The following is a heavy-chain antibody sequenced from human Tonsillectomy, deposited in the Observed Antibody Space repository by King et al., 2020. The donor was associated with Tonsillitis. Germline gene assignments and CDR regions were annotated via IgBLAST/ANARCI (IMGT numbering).Heavy chain of an antibody. V-gene: IGHV3-15*01. CDR1: GFTFSNAW. J-gene: IGHJ4*02. Sequence: VQLVESGGGLVKPGGSLRLSCAASGFTFSNAWMSWVRQAPGKALEWVGRIKSKTDGGTTDYAAPVKGRFTISRDDSKNTLYLQMNSLKTEDTAVYYCTTGYYYDSSGYYYWGQGTLVTVSS. CDR3: TTGYYYDSSGYYY. CDR2: IKSKTDGGTT. D-gene: IGHD3-22*01.